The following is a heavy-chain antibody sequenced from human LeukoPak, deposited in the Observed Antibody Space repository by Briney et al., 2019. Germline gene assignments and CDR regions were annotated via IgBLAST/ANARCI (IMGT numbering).Heavy chain of an antibody. Sequence: PSQTLSLTCNASGISISDGRYYWAWIRQRPGRGLEWIGYKYYSGSAKYNPSLKSRLTISIDTPENQFSLHLSSVTAADTAMYYCATPYCSSLSCLDVFNIWGQGRMVTDSS. CDR3: ATPYCSSLSCLDVFNI. J-gene: IGHJ3*02. D-gene: IGHD2-2*01. CDR1: GISISDGRYY. V-gene: IGHV4-31*03. CDR2: KYYSGSA.